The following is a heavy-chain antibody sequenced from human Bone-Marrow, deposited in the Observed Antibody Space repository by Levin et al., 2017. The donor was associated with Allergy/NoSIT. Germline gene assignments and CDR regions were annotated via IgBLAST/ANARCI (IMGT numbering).Heavy chain of an antibody. CDR2: FDPEDGET. Sequence: ASVKVSCKVSGYTLTALSIHWVRQAPGKGLEWMGGFDPEDGETVYAQNFQGRVTMTEDTSTDTAYMELSRLRSEDTAVYYCATGPGGRRGVDYWGQGTLVTVSS. V-gene: IGHV1-24*01. D-gene: IGHD3-16*01. CDR3: ATGPGGRRGVDY. CDR1: GYTLTALS. J-gene: IGHJ4*02.